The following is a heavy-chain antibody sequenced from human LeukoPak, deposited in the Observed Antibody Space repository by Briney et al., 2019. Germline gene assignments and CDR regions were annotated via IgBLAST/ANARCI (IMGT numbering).Heavy chain of an antibody. CDR3: ARGAPVTIFNWYFDL. V-gene: IGHV4-39*07. CDR2: IYYSGST. CDR1: GGSIRSSSYW. Sequence: SETLSLTCSVSGGSIRSSSYWWGWIRQPPGKGLEWIASIYYSGSTYYNPSLKSRVTMSVDTSKNQFSLRLNSVTAADTAVYYCARGAPVTIFNWYFDLWGRGTLVTVSS. D-gene: IGHD4-17*01. J-gene: IGHJ2*01.